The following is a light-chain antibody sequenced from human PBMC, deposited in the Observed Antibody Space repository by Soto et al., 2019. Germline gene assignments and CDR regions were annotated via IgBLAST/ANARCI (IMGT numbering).Light chain of an antibody. CDR1: QSVSSN. Sequence: EIVMTQSPATLSVSPGERATLSCRASQSVSSNLAWYQQKPGQAPRLLIYDTSTRATGIPARFSGSGSGTDFTLTISSLLPEDFATYYCQQGYSSPVTFGQGTRLEIK. CDR2: DTS. CDR3: QQGYSSPVT. J-gene: IGKJ5*01. V-gene: IGKV3D-15*01.